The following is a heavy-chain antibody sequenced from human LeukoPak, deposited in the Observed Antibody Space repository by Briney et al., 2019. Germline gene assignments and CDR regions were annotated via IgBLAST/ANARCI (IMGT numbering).Heavy chain of an antibody. V-gene: IGHV3-74*01. CDR1: GFTFSSYW. CDR3: AREYSGGWSLDY. J-gene: IGHJ4*02. CDR2: INSDGNSV. Sequence: GGSLRLSCEASGFTFSSYWMHWARQAPGKGLVWVSRINSDGNSVTYADSVKGRLTISRDNAKNTLYLQMNSLKAEDTAVYYCAREYSGGWSLDYWGQGTLVTVSP. D-gene: IGHD6-19*01.